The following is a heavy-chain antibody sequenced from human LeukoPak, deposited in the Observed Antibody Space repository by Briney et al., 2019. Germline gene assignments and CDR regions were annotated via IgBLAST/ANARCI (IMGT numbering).Heavy chain of an antibody. Sequence: GASVKVSCKASGYTFTAQYLHWVRQAPGQGLEWMGWMNPNSGNTGYAQKFQGRATMTRNTSISTAYMELSSLRSEDTAVYYCARGGYSGYVYYYYYMDVWGKGTTVTVSS. D-gene: IGHD5-12*01. V-gene: IGHV1-8*02. J-gene: IGHJ6*03. CDR1: GYTFTAQY. CDR3: ARGGYSGYVYYYYYMDV. CDR2: MNPNSGNT.